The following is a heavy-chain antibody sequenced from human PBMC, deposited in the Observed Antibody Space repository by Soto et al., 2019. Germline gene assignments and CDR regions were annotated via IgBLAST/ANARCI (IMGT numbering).Heavy chain of an antibody. Sequence: GGSLRLSCAASGFTFSSYAMSWVRQAPGKGLEWVSAISGSGGSTYYADSGKGRFTMSRDNSKNTLFLQMTSLRAEDKAVYYCAKDRVEKVLRFLEWYQDWFDPWGQGTLVTVSS. V-gene: IGHV3-23*01. CDR3: AKDRVEKVLRFLEWYQDWFDP. J-gene: IGHJ5*02. CDR2: ISGSGGST. CDR1: GFTFSSYA. D-gene: IGHD3-3*01.